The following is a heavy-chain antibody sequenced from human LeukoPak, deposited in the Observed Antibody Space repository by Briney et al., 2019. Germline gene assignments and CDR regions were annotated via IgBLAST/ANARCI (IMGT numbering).Heavy chain of an antibody. V-gene: IGHV4-59*01. J-gene: IGHJ6*03. CDR1: GGSISNYF. CDR2: MHSSGST. CDR3: AREVFGVDYYYYMDV. D-gene: IGHD3-3*01. Sequence: SETLSLTRTVSGGSISNYFWAWIRQSPGKGLEWIGYMHSSGSTNYNPSLKSRVTISIDTSKKQVSLRLSSVTAADTAVYYCAREVFGVDYYYYMDVWGKGTTVAVSS.